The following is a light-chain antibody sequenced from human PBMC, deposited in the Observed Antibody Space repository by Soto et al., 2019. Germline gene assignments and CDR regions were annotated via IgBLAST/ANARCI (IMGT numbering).Light chain of an antibody. CDR3: AAWDDSLNGLV. J-gene: IGLJ1*01. CDR1: SSNIGSNT. Sequence: QSVLTQPPSASGTPGQRVTISCSGSSSNIGSNTVNWYQQLPGTAPKLLIYNNNQRPSGVPDLFSGSKSGTSASLAISGLQSEDEADYYCAAWDDSLNGLVFGTGTKVTVL. CDR2: NNN. V-gene: IGLV1-44*01.